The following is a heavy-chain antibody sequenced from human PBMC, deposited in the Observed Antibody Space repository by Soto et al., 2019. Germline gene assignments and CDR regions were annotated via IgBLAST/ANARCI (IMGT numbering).Heavy chain of an antibody. J-gene: IGHJ4*02. D-gene: IGHD1-1*01. Sequence: EVQMLESGGDLVQPGGSLRLCCAPSEFTFSDYAMSWVRQAPGKGLEWVSSITKDGTATNYADPVKGRFTISRDNSRNTLYLQMNSLRAEDTALYYCAKDWPGTRTPGLDWWGLGTLVTVSS. CDR2: ITKDGTAT. CDR3: AKDWPGTRTPGLDW. V-gene: IGHV3-23*01. CDR1: EFTFSDYA.